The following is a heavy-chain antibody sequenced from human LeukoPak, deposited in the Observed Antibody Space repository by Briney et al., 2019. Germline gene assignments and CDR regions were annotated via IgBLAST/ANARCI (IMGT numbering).Heavy chain of an antibody. CDR3: ARQHTYYDILTGWGTTENWFDP. Sequence: SETLSLTCAVYGGSFSGYYWSWIRQPPGKGLEWIGEINHSGSTNYNPSLKSRVTISVDTSKNQFSLKLSSVTAADTAVYYCARQHTYYDILTGWGTTENWFDPWGQGTLVTVSS. CDR1: GGSFSGYY. V-gene: IGHV4-34*01. CDR2: INHSGST. D-gene: IGHD3-9*01. J-gene: IGHJ5*02.